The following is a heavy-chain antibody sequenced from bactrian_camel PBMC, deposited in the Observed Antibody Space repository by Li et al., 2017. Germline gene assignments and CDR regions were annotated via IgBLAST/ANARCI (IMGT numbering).Heavy chain of an antibody. V-gene: IGHV3S6*01. Sequence: HVQLVESGGSLVRPGGSLRLSCAASGFTFSASWMHWVRQAPGKGLEWVASIYTGDGRTRSADSVKGRFTMSRDNAKNMVYLQMNSLKPEDTALYYCATAAFDYWGQGTQVTVS. CDR1: GFTFSASW. CDR3: ATAAFDY. CDR2: IYTGDGRT. J-gene: IGHJ4*01.